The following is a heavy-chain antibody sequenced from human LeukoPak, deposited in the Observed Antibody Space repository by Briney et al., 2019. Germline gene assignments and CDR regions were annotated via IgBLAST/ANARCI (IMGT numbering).Heavy chain of an antibody. V-gene: IGHV3-48*04. CDR3: ARGSKWELLDYYYGMDV. CDR1: GFTFSSFG. D-gene: IGHD1-26*01. Sequence: GTSLRLSCAASGFTFSSFGMNWVRQAPGKGLEWVSYISSSGSTIYYADSVKGRFTISRDNAKNSLYLQMNSLRAEDTAVYYCARGSKWELLDYYYGMDVWGQGTTVTVSS. CDR2: ISSSGSTI. J-gene: IGHJ6*02.